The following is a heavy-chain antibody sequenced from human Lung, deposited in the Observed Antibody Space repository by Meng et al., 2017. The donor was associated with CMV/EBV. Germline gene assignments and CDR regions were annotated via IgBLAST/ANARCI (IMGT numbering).Heavy chain of an antibody. Sequence: GGPLRLXCAASGFTFSRYGMSWVRQAPGKGLEWVSVMYSGGSSTFYADSVQGRFTISRDESKNTLYLQMNSLRAEDTALYYCAKCSSTSCRYFDYWGQGTLVTVSS. CDR3: AKCSSTSCRYFDY. J-gene: IGHJ4*02. V-gene: IGHV3-23*03. CDR2: MYSGGSST. D-gene: IGHD2-2*01. CDR1: GFTFSRYG.